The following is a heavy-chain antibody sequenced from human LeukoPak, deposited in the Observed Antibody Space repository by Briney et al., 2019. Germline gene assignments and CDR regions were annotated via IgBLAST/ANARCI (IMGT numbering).Heavy chain of an antibody. Sequence: SETLSLTCTVSGGSISSYCWSWIRQPPGKGLAWIGYFYYSGSTKYNPSLKSRVTISVDTSKNQFSLKLSSVTAADTAVYYCARQERGGDFDYWGQGTLVTVSS. CDR1: GGSISSYC. V-gene: IGHV4-59*08. D-gene: IGHD2-21*01. CDR3: ARQERGGDFDY. J-gene: IGHJ4*02. CDR2: FYYSGST.